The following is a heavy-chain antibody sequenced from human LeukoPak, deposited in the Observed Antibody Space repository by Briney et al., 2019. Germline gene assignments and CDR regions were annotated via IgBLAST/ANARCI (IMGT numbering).Heavy chain of an antibody. V-gene: IGHV3-21*01. D-gene: IGHD3-10*01. Sequence: GGSLRLSCAASGFTFSSYSMNWVRQAPGKGLEWVSSISSSSSYIYYADSVKGRFIISRDNAKNSLYLQMNSLRAEDTAVYYCIVRGVIHPYNWFDPWGQGTLVTVSS. CDR3: IVRGVIHPYNWFDP. CDR2: ISSSSSYI. CDR1: GFTFSSYS. J-gene: IGHJ5*02.